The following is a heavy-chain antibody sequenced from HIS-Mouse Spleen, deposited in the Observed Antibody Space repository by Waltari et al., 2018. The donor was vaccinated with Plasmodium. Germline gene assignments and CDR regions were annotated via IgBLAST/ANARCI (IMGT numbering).Heavy chain of an antibody. CDR1: GFTFRRYG. D-gene: IGHD6-13*01. J-gene: IGHJ2*01. CDR3: ASSWYWYFDL. Sequence: EVQLVESGGGLVQPGGSLRLSCAASGFTFRRYGMSWVRQAPGKGLEWVANIKQEGSEKYYVDSGKGRFTISRYNAKNSLYLQMNSLRAEDTAVYYCASSWYWYFDLWGRGTLVTVSS. CDR2: IKQEGSEK. V-gene: IGHV3-7*01.